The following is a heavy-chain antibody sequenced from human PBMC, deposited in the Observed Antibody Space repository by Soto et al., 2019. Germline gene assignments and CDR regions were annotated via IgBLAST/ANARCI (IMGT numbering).Heavy chain of an antibody. V-gene: IGHV3-30*18. D-gene: IGHD3-10*01. CDR3: AKGGITMVRGVPDN. Sequence: PGGSLRLSCAASGFTFSRYGMHWVRQAPGKGLEWVAVISYDGSDISYADSVKGRLTISRDNSKNTLYVRMNSLRPEDTAVYYCAKGGITMVRGVPDNWGQGTLVTVSS. CDR1: GFTFSRYG. J-gene: IGHJ4*02. CDR2: ISYDGSDI.